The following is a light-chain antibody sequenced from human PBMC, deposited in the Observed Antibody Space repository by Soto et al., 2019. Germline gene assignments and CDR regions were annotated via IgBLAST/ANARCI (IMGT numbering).Light chain of an antibody. Sequence: QSVLTQPPSVSGAPGQRVTISCTGSSSNIGAGYDVHWYQQLPGTAPKLVIYGTTNRPSGVPDRFSGSKSGTSASLAITGLQAEDEAHYYCSSHTSSGNQVLGNGTKVTVL. CDR3: SSHTSSGNQV. CDR1: SSNIGAGYD. V-gene: IGLV1-40*01. J-gene: IGLJ1*01. CDR2: GTT.